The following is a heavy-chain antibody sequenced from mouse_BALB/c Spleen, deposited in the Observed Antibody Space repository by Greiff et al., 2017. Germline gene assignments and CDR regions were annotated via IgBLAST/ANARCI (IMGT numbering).Heavy chain of an antibody. Sequence: EVKLVESGGDLVKPGGSLKLSCAASGFTFSSYGMSWVRQTPDKRLEWVATISSGGSYTYYPDSVKGRFTISRDNAKNTLYLQMSSLKSEDTAMYYCARHYYYGSSPWYFDVWGAGTTVTVSS. D-gene: IGHD1-1*01. CDR2: ISSGGSYT. CDR1: GFTFSSYG. V-gene: IGHV5-6*01. CDR3: ARHYYYGSSPWYFDV. J-gene: IGHJ1*01.